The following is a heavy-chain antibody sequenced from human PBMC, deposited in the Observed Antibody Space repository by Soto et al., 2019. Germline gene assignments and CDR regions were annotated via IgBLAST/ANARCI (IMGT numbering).Heavy chain of an antibody. J-gene: IGHJ4*02. CDR1: GGSISSYY. CDR2: IYYSGST. CDR3: ARGGTLGSGRYLYYFDY. D-gene: IGHD3-10*01. V-gene: IGHV4-59*01. Sequence: QVQLQESGPGLVKPSETLSLTCTVSGGSISSYYWSWIRQPPGKGLEWIGYIYYSGSTNYNPSLKSRVTISVDTSKNQFSLKLSSVAAADTAVYYCARGGTLGSGRYLYYFDYWGQGTLVTVSS.